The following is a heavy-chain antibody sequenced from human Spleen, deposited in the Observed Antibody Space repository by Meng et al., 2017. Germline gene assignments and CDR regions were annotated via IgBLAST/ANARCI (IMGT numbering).Heavy chain of an antibody. V-gene: IGHV4-34*01. CDR3: ARGPTTMAHDFDY. J-gene: IGHJ4*02. Sequence: QVPLPQWGAGLLKPSGTLSLTCVVSGGSFSDYYWSWIRQPPGKGLEWIGEINHSGSTNYNPSLESRATISVDTSQNNLSLKLSSVTAADSAVYYCARGPTTMAHDFDYWGQGTLVTVSS. CDR1: GGSFSDYY. CDR2: INHSGST. D-gene: IGHD4-11*01.